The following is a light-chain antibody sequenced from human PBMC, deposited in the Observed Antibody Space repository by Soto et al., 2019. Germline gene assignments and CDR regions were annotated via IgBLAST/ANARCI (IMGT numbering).Light chain of an antibody. CDR2: AEY. J-gene: IGKJ1*01. V-gene: IGKV1-39*01. Sequence: DIQMTQSPSSLSASTGDIVTIXCXASQTVNTYLHWYQQKQGKDNKIMIYAEYNLQSGVQSRFSGSGSGTNFTLSLNSIQPEEFATYYCQKGYSNPWTCGQGTKVDIK. CDR3: QKGYSNPWT. CDR1: QTVNTY.